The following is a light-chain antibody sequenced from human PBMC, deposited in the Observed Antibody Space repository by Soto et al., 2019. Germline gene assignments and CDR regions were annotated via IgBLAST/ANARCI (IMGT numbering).Light chain of an antibody. Sequence: QSVLTQPASVSGSPGQSITISCTGTSSDVGSYNLVSWYQQHPGKAPKLMIYEGSKRPSGVSNRFSGSKSGNTASLTISGLQAEEEAELLRLSYAGCSPAVVFGGGTQLTVL. J-gene: IGLJ2*01. CDR2: EGS. V-gene: IGLV2-23*01. CDR3: LSYAGCSPAVV. CDR1: SSDVGSYNL.